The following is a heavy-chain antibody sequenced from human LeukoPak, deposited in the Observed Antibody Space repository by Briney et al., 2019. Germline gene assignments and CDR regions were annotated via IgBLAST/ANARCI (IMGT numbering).Heavy chain of an antibody. Sequence: PSETLSLTCAVYGGSLSGYYWSWIRQPPGKGLEWIGEINHSGSTNYNPSLKSRVTISVDTSKNQFSLKLSSVTAADTAVYYCARIQQWLVRNFDYWGQGTLVTVSS. J-gene: IGHJ4*02. D-gene: IGHD6-19*01. CDR1: GGSLSGYY. V-gene: IGHV4-34*01. CDR2: INHSGST. CDR3: ARIQQWLVRNFDY.